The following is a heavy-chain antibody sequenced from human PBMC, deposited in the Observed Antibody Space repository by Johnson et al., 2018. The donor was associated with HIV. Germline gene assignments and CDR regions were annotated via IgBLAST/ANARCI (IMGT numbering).Heavy chain of an antibody. CDR2: IKQDGSEK. CDR1: GFTFSNAW. Sequence: VQLVESGGGLVKPGGSLRLPCAASGFTFSNAWMSWVRQAPGKGLECVANIKQDGSEKYYVDSVKGRFTISSDNAKNSLYLQMNSLRVEDTALYYCAKDLYYYDSSGYFAFDIWGQGTMVTVSS. J-gene: IGHJ3*02. V-gene: IGHV3-7*05. D-gene: IGHD3-22*01. CDR3: AKDLYYYDSSGYFAFDI.